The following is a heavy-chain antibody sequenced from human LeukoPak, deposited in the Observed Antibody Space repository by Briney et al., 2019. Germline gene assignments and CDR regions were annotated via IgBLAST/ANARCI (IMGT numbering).Heavy chain of an antibody. CDR1: GFTFNTYG. CDR3: AKSPRDSSSWANFDY. CDR2: ISGSGGST. Sequence: GGSLRLSCVASGFTFNTYGMNWVRQAPGKGLEWVSTISGSGGSTYYADSVKGRFTISRDNSKDTLYLQMNSLRAEDTAVYYCAKSPRDSSSWANFDYWGQGTLVSVSS. J-gene: IGHJ4*02. V-gene: IGHV3-23*01. D-gene: IGHD6-13*01.